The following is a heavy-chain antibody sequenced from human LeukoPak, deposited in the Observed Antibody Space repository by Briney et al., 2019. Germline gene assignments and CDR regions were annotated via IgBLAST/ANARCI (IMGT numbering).Heavy chain of an antibody. CDR1: GFTFGDYA. V-gene: IGHV3-49*03. J-gene: IGHJ5*02. Sequence: GGSLRLSCTASGFTFGDYAMSWFRQAPGKGLEWVGFIRSKAYGGTTEYAASVKGRFTISRDDSKSIAYLHMNSLKTEDTAVYYCTRGFGVVIIQRFDPWGQGTLATVSS. D-gene: IGHD3-3*01. CDR3: TRGFGVVIIQRFDP. CDR2: IRSKAYGGTT.